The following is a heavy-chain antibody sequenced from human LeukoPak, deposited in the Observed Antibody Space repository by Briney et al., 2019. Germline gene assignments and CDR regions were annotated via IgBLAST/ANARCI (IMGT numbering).Heavy chain of an antibody. CDR2: ISGSGGST. Sequence: GGSLRLSCAASGFTFSDYYMSWIRQAPGKGLEWVSAISGSGGSTYYADSVKGRFTISRDNSKNTLYLQMNSLRAEDTAVYYCAKANIDCSGGSCYFLDYWGQGTLVTVSS. D-gene: IGHD2-15*01. J-gene: IGHJ4*02. V-gene: IGHV3-23*01. CDR1: GFTFSDYY. CDR3: AKANIDCSGGSCYFLDY.